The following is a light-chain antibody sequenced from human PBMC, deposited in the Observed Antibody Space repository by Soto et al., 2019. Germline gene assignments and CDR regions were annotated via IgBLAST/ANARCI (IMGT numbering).Light chain of an antibody. V-gene: IGLV2-14*01. CDR2: DVS. CDR1: SSDVGGYNY. J-gene: IGLJ1*01. Sequence: QSVLTQPASVSGSPGQSITISCTGTSSDVGGYNYVSWYQQHPGKAPKLMIYDVSNRPSGVSNRFSGSKSGNTASLTISGLQAEDEADYYCSSYTSSSPYVFGTDTNVTV. CDR3: SSYTSSSPYV.